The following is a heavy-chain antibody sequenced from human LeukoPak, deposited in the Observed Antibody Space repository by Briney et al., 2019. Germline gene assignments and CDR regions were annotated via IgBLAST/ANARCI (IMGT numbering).Heavy chain of an antibody. V-gene: IGHV4-30-4*01. Sequence: PSQTLSLTCTVSGGSISSGDYYWSWIRQPPGKGLEWFGYIYYSGSPYYNPSLKSRLTISVDTSKNQFSLKLSSVTAADTAVYYCARVVPAAMEIDYWGQGTLVTVSS. CDR1: GGSISSGDYY. CDR2: IYYSGSP. D-gene: IGHD2-2*01. J-gene: IGHJ4*02. CDR3: ARVVPAAMEIDY.